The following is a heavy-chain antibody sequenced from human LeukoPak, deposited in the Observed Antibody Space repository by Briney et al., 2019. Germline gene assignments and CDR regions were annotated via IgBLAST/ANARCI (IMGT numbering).Heavy chain of an antibody. CDR1: GYTFTGYY. CDR3: AREQVLEWLSPYYYYGMDV. V-gene: IGHV1-2*02. D-gene: IGHD3-3*01. CDR2: INPNSGGT. Sequence: EASVKVSCKASGYTFTGYYMHWVRQAPGQGLEWMGWINPNSGGTNYAQKFQGRVTMTRDTSISTAYMELSRLRSDDTAVYYCAREQVLEWLSPYYYYGMDVWGQGTTVTVSS. J-gene: IGHJ6*02.